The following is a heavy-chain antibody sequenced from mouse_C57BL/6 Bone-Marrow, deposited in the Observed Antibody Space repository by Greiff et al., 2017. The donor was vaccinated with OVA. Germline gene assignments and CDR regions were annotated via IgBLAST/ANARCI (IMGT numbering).Heavy chain of an antibody. V-gene: IGHV7-3*01. D-gene: IGHD1-1*01. CDR1: GFTFTDYY. CDR2: IRNKANGYTT. J-gene: IGHJ4*01. Sequence: DVKLVESGGGLVQPGGSLSLSCAASGFTFTDYYMSWVRQPPGKALEWLGFIRNKANGYTTEYSASVKGRFTISRDNSQSILYLQMNALRAEDSATYYWASPNGSRGCYDAMDYWGQGTSVTVSS. CDR3: ASPNGSRGCYDAMDY.